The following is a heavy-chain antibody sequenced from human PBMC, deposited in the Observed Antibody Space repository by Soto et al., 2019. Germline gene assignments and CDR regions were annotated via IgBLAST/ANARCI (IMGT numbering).Heavy chain of an antibody. CDR3: ARVLATMVRGVENWFDP. J-gene: IGHJ5*02. D-gene: IGHD3-10*01. CDR1: GGSISSYY. Sequence: ASETLSLTCPVSGGSISSYYWSWIRQPPGKGLEWIGYIYHSGSTYYNPSLKSRVTISVDRSKNQFSLKLSSVTAADTAVYYCARVLATMVRGVENWFDPWGQGTLVTVSS. V-gene: IGHV4-59*12. CDR2: IYHSGST.